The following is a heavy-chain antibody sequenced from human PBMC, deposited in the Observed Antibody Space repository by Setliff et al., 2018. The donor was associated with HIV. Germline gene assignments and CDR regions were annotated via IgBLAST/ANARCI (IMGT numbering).Heavy chain of an antibody. CDR2: IKKDGSEQ. Sequence: LRLSCAVSGFNFRSYWMAWVRQAPGKGLEWVANIKKDGSEQNYVESMKGRFTISRDNAKNSLSLQMNGLRAEDTAVYYCARDLNYYDSSGSPYFDYWGQGTLVTVSS. V-gene: IGHV3-7*01. D-gene: IGHD3-22*01. J-gene: IGHJ4*02. CDR1: GFNFRSYW. CDR3: ARDLNYYDSSGSPYFDY.